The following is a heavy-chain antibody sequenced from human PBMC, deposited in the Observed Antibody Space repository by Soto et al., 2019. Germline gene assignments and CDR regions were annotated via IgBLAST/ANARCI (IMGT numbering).Heavy chain of an antibody. J-gene: IGHJ6*02. CDR2: IYYSGTT. V-gene: IGHV4-31*03. Sequence: QVQLQESGPGLVKPSQTLSLTCTVSGGSISSGGYYWSWIRQHPGKGLEWIGYIYYSGTTYYNPSLKSRVIISADTSKNQFSLKLSSVTAADTAVYYCIRSEPYSIGGFYYSMDVWGQGTTVTVSS. D-gene: IGHD6-25*01. CDR3: IRSEPYSIGGFYYSMDV. CDR1: GGSISSGGYY.